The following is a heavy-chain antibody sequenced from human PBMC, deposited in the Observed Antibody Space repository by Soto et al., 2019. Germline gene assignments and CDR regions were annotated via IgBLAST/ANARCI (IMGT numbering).Heavy chain of an antibody. CDR3: AKDTAMAGYYYYGMDV. V-gene: IGHV3-30*18. CDR1: GFTFSSYG. Sequence: RRLSCAASGFTFSSYGMHWVRQAPGKGLEWVAVISHDGSNKYYADSVKGRFTISRDNSKNTLYLQMNSLRAEDTAVYYCAKDTAMAGYYYYGMDVWGQGTTVTVSS. CDR2: ISHDGSNK. D-gene: IGHD5-18*01. J-gene: IGHJ6*02.